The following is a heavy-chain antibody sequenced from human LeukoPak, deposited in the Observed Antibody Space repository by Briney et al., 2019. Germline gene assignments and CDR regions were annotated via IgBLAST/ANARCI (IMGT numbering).Heavy chain of an antibody. J-gene: IGHJ3*02. CDR3: AKDLSMVNPDAFDI. CDR2: ISSSSSYI. CDR1: GFTFSSYS. D-gene: IGHD4/OR15-4a*01. Sequence: GGSLRLSCAASGFTFSSYSMNWVRQAPGKGLEWVSSISSSSSYIYYADSVKGRFTISRDNAKNSLYLQMNSLRAEDTAVYYCAKDLSMVNPDAFDIWGQGTMVTVSS. V-gene: IGHV3-21*04.